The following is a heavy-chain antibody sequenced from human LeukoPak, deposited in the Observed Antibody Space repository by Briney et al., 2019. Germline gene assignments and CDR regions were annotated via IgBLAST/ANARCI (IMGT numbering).Heavy chain of an antibody. CDR1: GGSFSGYY. Sequence: SETLSLTCAVYGGSFSGYYWSWIRQPPGRGLEWIGEINHSGSTNYNPPLKRRATISVDTSRNQFSLKLSSVTAADTAVYYCARGSSSWYDLRYNWFDPWGQGTLVTVSS. CDR2: INHSGST. D-gene: IGHD6-13*01. J-gene: IGHJ5*02. V-gene: IGHV4-34*01. CDR3: ARGSSSWYDLRYNWFDP.